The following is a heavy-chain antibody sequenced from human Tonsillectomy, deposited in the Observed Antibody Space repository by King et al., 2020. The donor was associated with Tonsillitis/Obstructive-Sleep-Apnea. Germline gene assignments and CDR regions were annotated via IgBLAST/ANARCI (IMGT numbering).Heavy chain of an antibody. Sequence: GQLVESGGGLVKPGGSLRLSCAASGFTFSSYSMNWVRPAPGKGLEWVSSISSSSSYIYYADSVKGRFTISRDNAKNSLYLQMNSLRAEDTAVYYCARAGISSSSTNAFDIWGQGTMVTVSS. CDR1: GFTFSSYS. D-gene: IGHD6-6*01. J-gene: IGHJ3*02. V-gene: IGHV3-21*01. CDR2: ISSSSSYI. CDR3: ARAGISSSSTNAFDI.